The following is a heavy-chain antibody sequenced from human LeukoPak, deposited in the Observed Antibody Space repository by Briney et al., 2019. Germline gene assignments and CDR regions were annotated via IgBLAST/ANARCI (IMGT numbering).Heavy chain of an antibody. CDR3: ARGRDVAGLAPSYGSGRKGDWFDP. V-gene: IGHV1-18*01. D-gene: IGHD3-10*01. J-gene: IGHJ5*02. Sequence: GASVKVSCKTSGYTFTNYGITWVRQAPGQGPEWMGWISGYSANRKSAQKFQGRVTMTTDTSTSTAYMELRSLRSDDTAVYYCARGRDVAGLAPSYGSGRKGDWFDPWGQGTLVTVSS. CDR2: ISGYSANR. CDR1: GYTFTNYG.